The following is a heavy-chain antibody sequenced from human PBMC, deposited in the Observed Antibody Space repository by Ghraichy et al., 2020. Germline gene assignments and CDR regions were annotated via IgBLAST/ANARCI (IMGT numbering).Heavy chain of an antibody. CDR1: GFTFSGSA. D-gene: IGHD3-10*01. V-gene: IGHV3-73*01. Sequence: LTCAASGFTFSGSAIHWVRQASGKGLEWVGRIRSKPNNYATEYLASVEGRFTNSRDDSKYTAYLQMNSLKTEDTAVYYCTTGLNYYGSGSSFHYAMDVCGQGTTVTVSS. J-gene: IGHJ6*02. CDR2: IRSKPNNYAT. CDR3: TTGLNYYGSGSSFHYAMDV.